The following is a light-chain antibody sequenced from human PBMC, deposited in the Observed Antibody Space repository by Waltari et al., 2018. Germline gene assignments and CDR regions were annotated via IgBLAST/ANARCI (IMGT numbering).Light chain of an antibody. CDR3: QSYDSSLSGSVV. J-gene: IGLJ2*01. Sequence: QSVLTQPPSVSGAPGQRVTISCPGSSPTIGAGYDVHWYQQLPGTAPKLLIYGNSNRPSGVPDRFSGSKSGTSASLAITGLQAEDEADYYCQSYDSSLSGSVVFGGGTKLTVL. CDR1: SPTIGAGYD. V-gene: IGLV1-40*01. CDR2: GNS.